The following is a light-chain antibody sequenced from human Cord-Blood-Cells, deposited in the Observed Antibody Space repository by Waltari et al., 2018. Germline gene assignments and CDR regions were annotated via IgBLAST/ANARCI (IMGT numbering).Light chain of an antibody. CDR3: QQYYSTPPWT. Sequence: DIQMTQSPSSLSASVGDRVTITCRASQGISNSLAWYQQKPGKAPKLLLYAASRLESGVPPRFSGSGSGTDYTLTISTLQPEDFATYYCQQYYSTPPWTFGQGTKVEIK. CDR1: QGISNS. J-gene: IGKJ1*01. CDR2: AAS. V-gene: IGKV1-NL1*01.